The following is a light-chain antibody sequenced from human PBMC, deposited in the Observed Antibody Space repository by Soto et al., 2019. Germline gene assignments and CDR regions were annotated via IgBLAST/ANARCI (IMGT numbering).Light chain of an antibody. CDR3: QQSLTMPIT. Sequence: DIQMTRSPSTPSASVGDRVTITCRASQSINNYLNWYLQRPGQAPKLLIRSASTLQRGVPSRFSGSGSRTEFTLTIADLQPDDFGTYYCQQSLTMPITFGHGTRLEIK. CDR2: SAS. J-gene: IGKJ5*01. CDR1: QSINNY. V-gene: IGKV1-39*01.